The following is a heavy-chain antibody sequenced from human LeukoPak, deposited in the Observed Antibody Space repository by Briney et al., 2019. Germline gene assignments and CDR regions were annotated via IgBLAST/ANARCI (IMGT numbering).Heavy chain of an antibody. Sequence: ASVKVSCKASGYTFTSYGMHWVRQAPGQRLEWMGWINAGNGNTKYSQKFQGRVTITRDTSASTAYMELSSLRSDDTAVYYCARDEEMATIGIDYWGQGTLVTVSS. V-gene: IGHV1-3*01. CDR3: ARDEEMATIGIDY. CDR2: INAGNGNT. D-gene: IGHD5-24*01. CDR1: GYTFTSYG. J-gene: IGHJ4*02.